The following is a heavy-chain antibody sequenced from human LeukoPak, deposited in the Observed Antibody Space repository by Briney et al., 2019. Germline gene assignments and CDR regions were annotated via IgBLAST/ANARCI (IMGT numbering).Heavy chain of an antibody. CDR2: IRGDGVTT. CDR1: GFTFSSHG. D-gene: IGHD2-21*01. CDR3: AKLTRQHCGKDCPYPFDK. Sequence: PGGSLRLSCAASGFTFSSHGMNWVRQAPGKGLEWVSGIRGDGVTTYYADSVTGRFTISRDNSRNTLYLHMTSLSAEDTAIYYCAKLTRQHCGKDCPYPFDKCGQGTLVTVSS. V-gene: IGHV3-23*01. J-gene: IGHJ4*02.